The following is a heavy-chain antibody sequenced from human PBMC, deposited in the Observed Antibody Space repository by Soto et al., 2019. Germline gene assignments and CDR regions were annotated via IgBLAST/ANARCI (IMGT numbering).Heavy chain of an antibody. J-gene: IGHJ4*02. CDR1: GFTFSDYA. CDR2: VSHDGRNT. Sequence: PGGSLRLSCAASGFTFSDYAMHWVRQAPGKGLEWVAVVSHDGRNTHYADSVKGRFTISRDNSKNTLYLQMNSLRAEDTAVYYCAKDLLEWLLRQRGDFGYWGQGTLVTVSS. D-gene: IGHD3-3*01. CDR3: AKDLLEWLLRQRGDFGY. V-gene: IGHV3-30*18.